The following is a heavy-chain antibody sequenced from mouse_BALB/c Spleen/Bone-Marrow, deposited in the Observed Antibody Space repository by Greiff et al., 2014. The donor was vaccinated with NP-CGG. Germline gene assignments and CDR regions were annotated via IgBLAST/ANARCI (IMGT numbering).Heavy chain of an antibody. J-gene: IGHJ4*01. D-gene: IGHD3-3*01. Sequence: EVKLMESGGGLVQPGGSRKLSCAASGFTFSSFGMHWVRQAPEKGLEWVACISSGSSTIYYADTMKGRFTISRDNPKNTLFLQMTSLRSEDTAMYYCTRSGTLGVMDYWGQGTSVTVSS. V-gene: IGHV5-17*02. CDR3: TRSGTLGVMDY. CDR2: ISSGSSTI. CDR1: GFTFSSFG.